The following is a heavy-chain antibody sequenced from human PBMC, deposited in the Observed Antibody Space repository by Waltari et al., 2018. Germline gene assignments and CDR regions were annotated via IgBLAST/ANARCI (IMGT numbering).Heavy chain of an antibody. CDR1: GGSFSGYY. CDR2: INHSGST. D-gene: IGHD3-10*01. J-gene: IGHJ4*02. Sequence: QVQLQQWGAGLLKPSETLSLTCAVYGGSFSGYYWSWIRQPPGKGLEWSGEINHSGSTNYNPSLKSRVTISVDTSKNQFSLKLSSVTAADTAVYYCARGRRFGELLDYWGQGTLVTVSS. V-gene: IGHV4-34*01. CDR3: ARGRRFGELLDY.